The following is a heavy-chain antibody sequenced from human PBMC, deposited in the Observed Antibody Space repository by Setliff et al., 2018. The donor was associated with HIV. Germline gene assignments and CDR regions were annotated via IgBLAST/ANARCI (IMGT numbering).Heavy chain of an antibody. D-gene: IGHD3-3*01. CDR3: MRGRSITIFGVAYFDF. J-gene: IGHJ4*02. CDR2: VYHSGTT. Sequence: LSLTCAVSGYSISTAYYWGWIRQPPGKGLEWIGSVYHSGTTYYNPSLKSRVTISVDMSNNQFSLKVTSVTAADTAVYYCMRGRSITIFGVAYFDFWGQGTQVTVSS. CDR1: GYSISTAYY. V-gene: IGHV4-38-2*01.